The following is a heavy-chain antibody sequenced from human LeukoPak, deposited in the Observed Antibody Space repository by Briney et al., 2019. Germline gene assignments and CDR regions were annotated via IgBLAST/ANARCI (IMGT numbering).Heavy chain of an antibody. CDR3: AKGSMVRGVICDY. Sequence: PGASLSLSCAASGFSFSSYAMGGVRQAPGKGLEWDSAISGSGGSTYYADSVKGRFTISKDNSQNTLYLQMNSVRAEDTAVYCCAKGSMVRGVICDYGGQGTLVTVSS. CDR2: ISGSGGST. J-gene: IGHJ4*02. D-gene: IGHD3-10*01. CDR1: GFSFSSYA. V-gene: IGHV3-23*01.